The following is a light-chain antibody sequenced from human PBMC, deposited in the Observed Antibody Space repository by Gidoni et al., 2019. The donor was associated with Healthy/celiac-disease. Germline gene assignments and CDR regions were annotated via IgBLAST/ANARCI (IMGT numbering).Light chain of an antibody. CDR1: QSVSSTY. J-gene: IGKJ4*01. Sequence: EIVLTQSPGTLSLSPGERATLSCRASQSVSSTYLAWYQQKSGQAPRLLIYGVSSRATGIPDRFSGSGSGTDFTLSISRLEPEDFAVYFCQQYGTSPLTFGGGTKVEI. CDR2: GVS. V-gene: IGKV3-20*01. CDR3: QQYGTSPLT.